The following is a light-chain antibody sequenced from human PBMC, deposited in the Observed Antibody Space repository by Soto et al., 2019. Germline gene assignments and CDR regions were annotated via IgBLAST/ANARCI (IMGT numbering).Light chain of an antibody. CDR2: DVS. J-gene: IGLJ2*01. Sequence: QSALTQPASVSGSPGQSITISCTGTSSDVGGYNYVSWYQQHPGKAPKLMIYDVSNRPSGVSNRFSGSKSGNTASLTISGRQAEDEPDYYCSSYTSSSTPVVFGGGTKLTAL. CDR1: SSDVGGYNY. CDR3: SSYTSSSTPVV. V-gene: IGLV2-14*01.